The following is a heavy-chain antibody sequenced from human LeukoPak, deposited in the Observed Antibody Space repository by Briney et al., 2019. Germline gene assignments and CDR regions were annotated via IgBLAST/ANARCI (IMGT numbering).Heavy chain of an antibody. D-gene: IGHD5-18*01. V-gene: IGHV3-53*01. CDR1: GFTFSSYG. CDR3: ARVTGYGYSYGYEDY. J-gene: IGHJ4*02. Sequence: GGSLRLSCAASGFTFSSYGMSWVRQAPGKGLEWVSVIYSGGSTYYADSVKGRFTISRDNSKNTLYLQMNSLRAEDTAVYYCARVTGYGYSYGYEDYWGQGTLVTVSS. CDR2: IYSGGST.